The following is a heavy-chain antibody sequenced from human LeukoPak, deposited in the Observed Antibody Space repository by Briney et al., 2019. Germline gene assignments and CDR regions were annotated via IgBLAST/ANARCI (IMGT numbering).Heavy chain of an antibody. CDR1: GGSISTYY. CDR3: ARVGSETFGDYFDY. D-gene: IGHD3-10*01. Sequence: PSETLSLTCTVSGGSISTYYWSWIRQPAGKGLEWIGRIYASGSTNYNPSLKSRVTMSVDTSNNQFSLKLSSVTAADTAVYYCARVGSETFGDYFDYWGQGTLVTVSS. V-gene: IGHV4-4*07. CDR2: IYASGST. J-gene: IGHJ4*02.